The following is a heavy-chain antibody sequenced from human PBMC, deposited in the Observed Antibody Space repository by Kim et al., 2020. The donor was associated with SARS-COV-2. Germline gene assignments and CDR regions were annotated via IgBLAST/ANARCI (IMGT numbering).Heavy chain of an antibody. V-gene: IGHV4-59*01. CDR1: GGSISSYY. J-gene: IGHJ3*02. D-gene: IGHD6-19*01. CDR3: AREIYSSGWYSRPLDAFDI. CDR2: IYYSGST. Sequence: SETLSLTCTVSGGSISSYYWSWIRQPPGKGLEWIGYIYYSGSTNYNPSLKSRVTISVDTSKNQFSLKLSSVTAADTAVYYCAREIYSSGWYSRPLDAFDIWGQGTMVTVSS.